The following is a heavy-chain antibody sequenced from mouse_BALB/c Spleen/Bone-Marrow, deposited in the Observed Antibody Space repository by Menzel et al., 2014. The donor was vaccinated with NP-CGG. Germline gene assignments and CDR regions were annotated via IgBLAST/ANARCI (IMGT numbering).Heavy chain of an antibody. CDR3: ARWEYYAVDY. J-gene: IGHJ4*01. V-gene: IGHV14-3*02. D-gene: IGHD4-1*01. CDR1: GFNIKDTY. Sequence: VQLQQSGAELVKPGASVKLSCTASGFNIKDTYMHWVKQRPEQGLEWIGRIDPANGNTKYDPKFQGKATITADTSSNTAYLQPSSLTSEDTAVYYCARWEYYAVDYWGQGTSVTVSS. CDR2: IDPANGNT.